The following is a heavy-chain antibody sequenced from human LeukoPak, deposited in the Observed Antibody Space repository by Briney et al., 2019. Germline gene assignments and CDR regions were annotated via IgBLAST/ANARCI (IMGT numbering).Heavy chain of an antibody. CDR3: ARDVLYYYDSSGDRWFDP. V-gene: IGHV1-18*01. CDR2: ISPYNGNT. J-gene: IGHJ5*02. D-gene: IGHD3-22*01. Sequence: ASVRVSCKASGYTFTSFGISWVRQAPGQGLEWMGWISPYNGNTNYAQKLQGRVTMTTDTSTSTAYMELRSLRSDDTAVYYCARDVLYYYDSSGDRWFDPWGQGTLVTVSS. CDR1: GYTFTSFG.